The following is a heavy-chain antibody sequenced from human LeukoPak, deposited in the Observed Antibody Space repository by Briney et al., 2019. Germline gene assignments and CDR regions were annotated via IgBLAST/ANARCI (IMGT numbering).Heavy chain of an antibody. CDR1: GFTFSSYAMH. Sequence: LRLSCAVSGFTFSSYAMHWIRQPPGKGLEWIGYIYYSGSTYYNPSLKSRVTISVDTSKNQFSLKLSSVTAADTAVYYCARGRQNLDWFLSRGGMDVWGQGTTVTVSS. J-gene: IGHJ6*02. CDR2: IYYSGST. D-gene: IGHD3-9*01. V-gene: IGHV4-30-4*01. CDR3: ARGRQNLDWFLSRGGMDV.